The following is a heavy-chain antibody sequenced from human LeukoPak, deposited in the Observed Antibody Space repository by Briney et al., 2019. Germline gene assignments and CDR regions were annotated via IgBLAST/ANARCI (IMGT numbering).Heavy chain of an antibody. CDR2: INTSSGRT. D-gene: IGHD2-2*01. V-gene: IGHV1-46*01. Sequence: GASVKVSCKASGYTFIRYYMHWVRQAPGQGLEWMGLINTSSGRTTYAQKFQGRVTMTRDTSTSTAYMEVSRLGSEDTAVYYCAGGRPASCYFDFWGLGTLVTVSS. CDR3: AGGRPASCYFDF. J-gene: IGHJ4*01. CDR1: GYTFIRYY.